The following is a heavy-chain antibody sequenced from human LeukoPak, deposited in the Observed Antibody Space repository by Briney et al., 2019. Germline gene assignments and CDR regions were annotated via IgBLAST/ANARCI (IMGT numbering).Heavy chain of an antibody. CDR2: FDPEDGET. Sequence: ASVKLSCKVSGYTLTELSMHWVRQAPGKGLEWMGGFDPEDGETIYAQKFQGRVTMTEDTSTDTAYMELSSLRSEDTAVYYCATVGEYSSSSGGFYYFDYWGQGTLVTVSS. CDR1: GYTLTELS. D-gene: IGHD6-6*01. CDR3: ATVGEYSSSSGGFYYFDY. J-gene: IGHJ4*02. V-gene: IGHV1-24*01.